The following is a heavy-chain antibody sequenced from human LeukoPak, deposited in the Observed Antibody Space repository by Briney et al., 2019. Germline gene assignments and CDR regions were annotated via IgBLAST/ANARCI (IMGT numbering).Heavy chain of an antibody. V-gene: IGHV1-69*06. CDR3: ASGRTDIVVVPATLRNYFFDY. CDR2: IIPIFGTA. D-gene: IGHD2-2*01. Sequence: SVKVSCKASGGTFSSYAISWVRQAPGQGLEWMGGIIPIFGTANYAQKFQGRVTITADKSTSTAYMELSSLRYEDTAVYYCASGRTDIVVVPATLRNYFFDYWGQGTLVTVSS. J-gene: IGHJ4*02. CDR1: GGTFSSYA.